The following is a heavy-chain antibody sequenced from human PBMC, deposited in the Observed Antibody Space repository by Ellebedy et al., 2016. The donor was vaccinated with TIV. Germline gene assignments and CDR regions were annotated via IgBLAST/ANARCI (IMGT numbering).Heavy chain of an antibody. D-gene: IGHD2-2*01. Sequence: AASVKVSCKAAGYIFTTSGFSWVRQAPGQGLEWMGWISASNGNTWYAQKFQGRVTMTTDTSTTTAYMELSNLKSEDTAVYYCARSFVLVPAASRFDPWGQGTLVTVSS. CDR2: ISASNGNT. V-gene: IGHV1-18*01. CDR1: GYIFTTSG. CDR3: ARSFVLVPAASRFDP. J-gene: IGHJ5*02.